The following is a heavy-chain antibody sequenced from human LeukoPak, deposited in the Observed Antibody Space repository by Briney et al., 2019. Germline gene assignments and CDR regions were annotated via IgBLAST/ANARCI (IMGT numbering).Heavy chain of an antibody. D-gene: IGHD3-16*01. J-gene: IGHJ4*02. Sequence: ASVKVSCKASGYTFTGYYMHWVRQAPGLGLEWMGRINPNSGGTNYAQKFQGRVTMTRDTSISTAYMELSRLRSDDTAVYYCARGSMGFWDFDYWGQGTLVTVSS. CDR1: GYTFTGYY. V-gene: IGHV1-2*06. CDR2: INPNSGGT. CDR3: ARGSMGFWDFDY.